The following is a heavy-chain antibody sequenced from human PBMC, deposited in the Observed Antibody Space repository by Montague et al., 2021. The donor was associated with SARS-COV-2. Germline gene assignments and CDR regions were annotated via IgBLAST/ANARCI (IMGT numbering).Heavy chain of an antibody. Sequence: SETLSLTCAVSGGSISSSNWWSWVRHPPWKGLEWIGEIYHSGRTXYNRPLKSRVTISVDKSKNQFSLKLSSVTAADTAVYYCASRGAGWFGSNPERFDYWGQGTLVTVSS. CDR3: ASRGAGWFGSNPERFDY. CDR1: GGSISSSNW. CDR2: IYHSGRT. J-gene: IGHJ4*02. V-gene: IGHV4-4*02. D-gene: IGHD3-10*01.